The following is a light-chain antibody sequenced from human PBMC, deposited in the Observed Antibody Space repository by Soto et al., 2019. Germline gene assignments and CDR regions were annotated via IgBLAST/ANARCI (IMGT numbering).Light chain of an antibody. CDR3: QQRRTWPLA. CDR2: DAS. CDR1: QSVKSY. J-gene: IGKJ4*01. V-gene: IGKV3-11*01. Sequence: EVVLTQTPATLSLSPGERATLSCRASQSVKSYLVWYQQKPGQTPRLRIYDASNRATGIPARFSGSGSETDFTLTISSLEPEDFAVYYCQQRRTWPLAFGGGIRVEIK.